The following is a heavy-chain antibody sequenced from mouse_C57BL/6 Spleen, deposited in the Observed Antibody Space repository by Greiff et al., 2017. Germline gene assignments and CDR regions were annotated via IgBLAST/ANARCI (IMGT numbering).Heavy chain of an antibody. CDR3: ARGGSYPYDYGVGAWFAY. J-gene: IGHJ3*01. CDR1: GYTFTSYW. V-gene: IGHV1-64*01. Sequence: VQLQQPGAELVKPGASVKLSCKASGYTFTSYWMHWVKQRPGQGLEWIGMIHPNSGSTNYNEKFKSKATLTVDKSSSTAYMQLSSLTSEDSAVYYCARGGSYPYDYGVGAWFAYWGQGTLVTVSA. D-gene: IGHD2-4*01. CDR2: IHPNSGST.